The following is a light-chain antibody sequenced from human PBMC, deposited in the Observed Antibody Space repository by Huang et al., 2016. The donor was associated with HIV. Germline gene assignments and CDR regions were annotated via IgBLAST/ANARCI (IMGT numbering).Light chain of an antibody. CDR1: RTVNNK. CDR3: QQYYDWPWT. Sequence: ILVSQSPATLSVSPGDSATLSCRANRTVNNKMAWFQQKVGQAPRLIIYSASVRASSSGVPDRFRGRGSGTEFTLSITSVQSEDLAVYYCQQYYDWPWTFGQGTRV. V-gene: IGKV3D-15*01. J-gene: IGKJ1*01. CDR2: SAS.